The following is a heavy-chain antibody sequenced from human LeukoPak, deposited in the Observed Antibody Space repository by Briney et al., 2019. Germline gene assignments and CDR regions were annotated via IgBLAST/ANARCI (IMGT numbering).Heavy chain of an antibody. CDR2: INHSGST. J-gene: IGHJ4*02. Sequence: SETLSLTCAVYGGSFSGYYWSWIRQPPGKGLEWIGEINHSGSTNYNPSLKSRVTISVDTSKNQFSLKLSSATAADTAVYYCARGTFMIVVGHFDYWGQGTLVTVSS. CDR1: GGSFSGYY. D-gene: IGHD3-22*01. CDR3: ARGTFMIVVGHFDY. V-gene: IGHV4-34*01.